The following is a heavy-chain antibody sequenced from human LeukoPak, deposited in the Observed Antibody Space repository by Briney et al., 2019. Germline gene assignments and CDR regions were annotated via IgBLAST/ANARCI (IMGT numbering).Heavy chain of an antibody. CDR1: GDSISNKIYY. CDR2: LSSSGSV. D-gene: IGHD5-12*01. Sequence: SETLSLTCTVSGDSISNKIYYWGWIRQPPGKGLEWIGSLSSSGSVYYNPSLKSRVTVSIDTSKNQFPLRLTSVITADTAVYYCARHAVVDAYPRYFQHWGQGTLITVSS. J-gene: IGHJ1*01. CDR3: ARHAVVDAYPRYFQH. V-gene: IGHV4-39*01.